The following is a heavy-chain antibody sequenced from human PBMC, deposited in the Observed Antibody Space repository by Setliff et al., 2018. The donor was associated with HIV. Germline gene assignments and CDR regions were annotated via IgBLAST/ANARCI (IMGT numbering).Heavy chain of an antibody. CDR2: VSGYNGNT. V-gene: IGHV1-18*04. J-gene: IGHJ4*02. Sequence: VASVKVSCKASGYTFTSYYMHWVRQAPGQGLEWMGWVSGYNGNTDYAQKFQGRVTMTTGTSTNTAYMELRSLGSDDTAVYYCARASSGYESRGLFDYWGQGMLVTVSS. CDR3: ARASSGYESRGLFDY. CDR1: GYTFTSYY. D-gene: IGHD5-12*01.